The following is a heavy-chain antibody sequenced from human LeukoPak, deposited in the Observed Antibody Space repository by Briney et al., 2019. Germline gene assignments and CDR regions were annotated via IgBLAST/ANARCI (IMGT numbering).Heavy chain of an antibody. Sequence: ASVKVSCKASGYTFTSYDTNWVRQATGQGLEWVGWMNPNSGNTGYAQKFQGRVTMTRNTSISTAYMELSSLRSEDTAVYYCATFVEGIRYYFDYWGQGTLVTVSS. V-gene: IGHV1-8*01. CDR3: ATFVEGIRYYFDY. CDR2: MNPNSGNT. CDR1: GYTFTSYD. D-gene: IGHD6-13*01. J-gene: IGHJ4*02.